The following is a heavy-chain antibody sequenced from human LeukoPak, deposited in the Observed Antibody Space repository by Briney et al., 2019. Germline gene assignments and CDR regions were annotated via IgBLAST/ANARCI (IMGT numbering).Heavy chain of an antibody. V-gene: IGHV1-18*01. J-gene: IGHJ4*02. D-gene: IGHD3-3*01. Sequence: ASVKVSCKASGYTFTSYGISWVRQAPGQGLEWMGWISAYNGNTNYAQKLQGRVTMTTDTSTSTAYMELRSLRSDDTAVYYCARDGYYDFWSGYSIEPYYFDYWGQGTLVTVSS. CDR1: GYTFTSYG. CDR3: ARDGYYDFWSGYSIEPYYFDY. CDR2: ISAYNGNT.